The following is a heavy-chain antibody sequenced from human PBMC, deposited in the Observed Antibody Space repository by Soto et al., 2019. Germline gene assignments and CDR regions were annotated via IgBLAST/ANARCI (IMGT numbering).Heavy chain of an antibody. V-gene: IGHV4-39*01. D-gene: IGHD3-22*01. CDR1: GGSVGSSDSY. CDR3: GRRGLILVPL. Sequence: PSETLSLTCTVSGGSVGSSDSYWVWIRQPPGKGLEWIGSFYYGGPTYYNPSLKSRVTVSVDTSKNLFSLNLNSVTAADTAMYYCGRRGLILVPLWGQGTMVTVSS. J-gene: IGHJ3*01. CDR2: FYYGGPT.